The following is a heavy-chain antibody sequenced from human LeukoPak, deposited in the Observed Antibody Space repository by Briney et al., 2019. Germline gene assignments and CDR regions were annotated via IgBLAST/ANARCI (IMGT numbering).Heavy chain of an antibody. V-gene: IGHV4-34*01. J-gene: IGHJ5*02. CDR3: ARREQQLLVWFDP. CDR1: GGSFSGYY. D-gene: IGHD6-13*01. CDR2: IYYSGST. Sequence: SETLSLTCAVYGGSFSGYYWSWIRQPPGKGLEWIGSIYYSGSTYYNPSLKSRVTISVDTSKNQFSLKLSSVTAADTAVYYCARREQQLLVWFDPWGQGTLVTVSS.